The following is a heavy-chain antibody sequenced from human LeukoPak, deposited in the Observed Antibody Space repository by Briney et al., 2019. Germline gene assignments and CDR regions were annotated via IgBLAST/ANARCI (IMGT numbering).Heavy chain of an antibody. CDR2: IDWDDDK. J-gene: IGHJ4*02. Sequence: ESAPALVKPTQTLTLTCTFSGFSLSTSGMCVSWIRQPPGKALEWLARIDWDDDKYYSTSLKTRLTISKDTSKNQVVLTMTNMDPVDTATYYCARIVTYYDILTGYLDWGQGTLVTVSS. D-gene: IGHD3-9*01. CDR1: GFSLSTSGMC. V-gene: IGHV2-70*11. CDR3: ARIVTYYDILTGYLD.